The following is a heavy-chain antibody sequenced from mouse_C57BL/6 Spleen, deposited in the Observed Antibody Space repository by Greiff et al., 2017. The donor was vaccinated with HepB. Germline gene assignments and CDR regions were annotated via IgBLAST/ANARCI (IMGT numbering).Heavy chain of an antibody. Sequence: EVQRVESGGGLVKPGGSLKLSCAASGFTFSSYAMSWVRQTPEKRLEWVATISDGGSYTYYPDNVKGRFTISRDNAKNNLYLQMSHLKSEDTAMYYCAREGDGNHFDYWGQGTTLTVSS. V-gene: IGHV5-4*01. J-gene: IGHJ2*01. CDR3: AREGDGNHFDY. D-gene: IGHD2-1*01. CDR1: GFTFSSYA. CDR2: ISDGGSYT.